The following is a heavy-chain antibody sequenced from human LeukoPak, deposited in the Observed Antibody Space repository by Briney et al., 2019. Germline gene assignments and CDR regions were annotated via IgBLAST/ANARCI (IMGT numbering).Heavy chain of an antibody. V-gene: IGHV4-59*08. CDR2: IYYSGSA. J-gene: IGHJ3*02. Sequence: SETLSLTCTVSGGSISSYYWSWIRQPPGKGLEWIGYIYYSGSANYNPSLKSRVTISVDTSRNQFSLKLSSVTAADTAVYYCASNSIEVGATLAFDIWGQGTMVTVSS. D-gene: IGHD1-26*01. CDR1: GGSISSYY. CDR3: ASNSIEVGATLAFDI.